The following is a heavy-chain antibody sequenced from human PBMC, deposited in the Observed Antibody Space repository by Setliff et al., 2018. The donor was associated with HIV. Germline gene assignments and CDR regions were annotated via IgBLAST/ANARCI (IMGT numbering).Heavy chain of an antibody. Sequence: AASVKVSCKASGHTFTGHYLHWVRQAPGQGLEWLGWVNPNSGDAIYAQNFQGRVTMTRDTSINAAYMELRGLRSDDTAVYYCARNFGLSPSGKYYYYYGMDIWGQGTTVTAP. CDR1: GHTFTGHY. V-gene: IGHV1-2*02. J-gene: IGHJ6*02. CDR2: VNPNSGDA. D-gene: IGHD3-10*01. CDR3: ARNFGLSPSGKYYYYYGMDI.